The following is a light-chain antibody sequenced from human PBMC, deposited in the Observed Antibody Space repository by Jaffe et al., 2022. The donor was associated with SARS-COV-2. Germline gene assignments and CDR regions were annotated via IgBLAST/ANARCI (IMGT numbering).Light chain of an antibody. V-gene: IGLV1-51*02. J-gene: IGLJ3*02. CDR2: ETN. Sequence: QSVLTQPPSVSAAPGQKVTISCSGSSPNIGGNYVSWYYQLPGTSPKLLIYETNKRPSGIPDRFSGSKSGTSATLGITGLQTGDEADYYCGTWDNSLRAGVFGGGTKLTVL. CDR1: SPNIGGNY. CDR3: GTWDNSLRAGV.